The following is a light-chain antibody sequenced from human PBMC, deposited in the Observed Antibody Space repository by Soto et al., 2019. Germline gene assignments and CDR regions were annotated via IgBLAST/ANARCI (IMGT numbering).Light chain of an antibody. CDR2: RNN. CDR3: AAWDDSLSAWV. Sequence: QSVLTQPPSASGTPGQRVTISFSGSSSNIGSNYVYWYQQLPGTAPKLLIYRNNQRPSVVPDRFSGSKSGTSASLDISGLRSEDEADYYCAAWDDSLSAWVFGGGTQLTVL. CDR1: SSNIGSNY. V-gene: IGLV1-47*01. J-gene: IGLJ3*02.